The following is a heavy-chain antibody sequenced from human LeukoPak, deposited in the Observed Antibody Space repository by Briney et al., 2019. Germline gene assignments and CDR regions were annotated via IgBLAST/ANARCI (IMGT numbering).Heavy chain of an antibody. CDR1: GGSISSYY. D-gene: IGHD3-10*01. CDR2: IYYSGST. Sequence: PSETLSLTCTVSGGSISSYYWSWIRQPPGKGPEWIGYIYYSGSTNYNPSLKSRVTISVDTSKNQFSLKLSSVTAADTAVYYCARFTGSYKLDYWGQGTLVTVPS. CDR3: ARFTGSYKLDY. J-gene: IGHJ4*02. V-gene: IGHV4-59*01.